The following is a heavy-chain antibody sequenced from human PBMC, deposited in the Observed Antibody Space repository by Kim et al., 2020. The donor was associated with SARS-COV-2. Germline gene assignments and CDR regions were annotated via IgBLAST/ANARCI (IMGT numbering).Heavy chain of an antibody. CDR3: ATLQGYDILTGYFEN. V-gene: IGHV4-34*01. Sequence: SETLSLTCAVYGGSFSGYYWSWIRQPPGKGLEWIGEINHSGSTNYNPSLKSRVTISVDTSKNQFSLKLSSVTAADTAVYYCATLQGYDILTGYFENWGQGTLVTVSS. D-gene: IGHD3-9*01. CDR1: GGSFSGYY. J-gene: IGHJ4*02. CDR2: INHSGST.